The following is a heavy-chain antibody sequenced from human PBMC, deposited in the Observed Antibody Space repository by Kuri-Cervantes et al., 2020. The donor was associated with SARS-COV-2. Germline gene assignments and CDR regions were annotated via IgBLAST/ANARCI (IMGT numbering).Heavy chain of an antibody. CDR1: GGSISSYY. CDR3: ARGVETLFGVVDYFDP. CDR2: IYYSGST. Sequence: GSLRLSCTVSGGSISSYYWSWIRQPPGKGLEWIGYIYYSGSTNYNPSLKSRVTISVDTSKNQFSLKLTSVTAADTAMYYCARGVETLFGVVDYFDPWGQGTLVTVSS. D-gene: IGHD3-3*01. J-gene: IGHJ5*02. V-gene: IGHV4-59*12.